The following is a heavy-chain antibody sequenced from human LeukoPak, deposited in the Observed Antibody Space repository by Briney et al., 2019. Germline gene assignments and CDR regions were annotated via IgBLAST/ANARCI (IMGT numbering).Heavy chain of an antibody. V-gene: IGHV3-21*01. CDR1: GFTFSSYS. J-gene: IGHJ4*02. CDR2: ISSSSSYI. D-gene: IGHD3-10*01. Sequence: GGPLRLSCAASGFTFSSYSMNWVRQAPGKGLEWVSSISSSSSYIYYADSVKGRFTISRDNAKNSLYLQMNSLRAEDTAVYYCARDYSLDYYGSGSYDYWGQGTLVTVSS. CDR3: ARDYSLDYYGSGSYDY.